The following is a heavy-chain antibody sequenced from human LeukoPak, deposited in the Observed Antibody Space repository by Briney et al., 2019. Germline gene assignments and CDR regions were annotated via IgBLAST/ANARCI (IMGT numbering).Heavy chain of an antibody. CDR3: AKDPLWGYSSYGGADY. V-gene: IGHV3-23*01. Sequence: GGSLRLSCAASGFTFSSYAMSWVRQAPGKGLEWVSGISGSGGSTYYSDSVKGRFTISRDNSKNTLYLQMNSLRAEDTAVSYCAKDPLWGYSSYGGADYWGQGTLVTVSS. D-gene: IGHD4-11*01. CDR2: ISGSGGST. J-gene: IGHJ4*02. CDR1: GFTFSSYA.